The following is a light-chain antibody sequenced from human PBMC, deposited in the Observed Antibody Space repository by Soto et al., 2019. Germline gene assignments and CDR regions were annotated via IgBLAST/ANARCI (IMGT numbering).Light chain of an antibody. CDR1: QSVSSN. Sequence: EIVMTQSPATLSVSPGERATLSCRASQSVSSNLAWYQQKPGQAPRLLIYGASTRATGIPARFSGSGSGTEFTLTIRSLQSEDFAIYYCQQYNNWPGTFGPGTKVYIK. CDR3: QQYNNWPGT. V-gene: IGKV3-15*01. CDR2: GAS. J-gene: IGKJ3*01.